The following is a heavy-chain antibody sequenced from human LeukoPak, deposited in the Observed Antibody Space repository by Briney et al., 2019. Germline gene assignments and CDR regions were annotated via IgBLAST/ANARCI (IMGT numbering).Heavy chain of an antibody. CDR1: GFTFNNYA. D-gene: IGHD2-15*01. J-gene: IGHJ4*02. Sequence: GGSLRLSCAASGFTFNNYAMSWVRQAPGKGLEWVSAISPGGSDTYYADSLRGRFTISRDNSKKTLSLQMSSLRAEDSAVYYCAKYCSGISCYSGLYWGQGSLVTVAS. CDR2: ISPGGSDT. CDR3: AKYCSGISCYSGLY. V-gene: IGHV3-23*01.